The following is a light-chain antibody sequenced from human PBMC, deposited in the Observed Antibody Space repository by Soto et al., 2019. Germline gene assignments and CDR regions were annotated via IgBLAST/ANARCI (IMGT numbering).Light chain of an antibody. V-gene: IGKV3-11*01. CDR3: QQRSSWLLT. CDR1: QSVRSS. Sequence: EFVLTQSPATLSLSPGERATLSCSASQSVRSSLAWYQQKPGQAPSLLIYDASNRATGIPARFSGSGSGTDFTLTISSLEPEDFAVYYCQQRSSWLLTFGGGTKVEIK. J-gene: IGKJ4*01. CDR2: DAS.